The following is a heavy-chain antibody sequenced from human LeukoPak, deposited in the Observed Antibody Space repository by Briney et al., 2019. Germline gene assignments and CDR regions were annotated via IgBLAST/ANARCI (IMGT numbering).Heavy chain of an antibody. CDR3: AKDHGSSDWYYFDY. CDR2: IKSKTDGGTT. V-gene: IGHV3-15*01. J-gene: IGHJ4*02. D-gene: IGHD6-13*01. CDR1: GFTFSNAW. Sequence: GGSLRLSCAASGFTFSNAWMSWVRQAPGKGLEWVGRIKSKTDGGTTDYAAPVKGRFTISRDDSKNTLYLQMNSLKTEDTAVYYCAKDHGSSDWYYFDYWGQGTLVTVSS.